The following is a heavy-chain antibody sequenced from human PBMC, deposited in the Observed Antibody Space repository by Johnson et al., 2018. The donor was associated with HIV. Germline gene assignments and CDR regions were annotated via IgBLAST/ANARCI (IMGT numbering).Heavy chain of an antibody. CDR2: ISVSGGAT. CDR3: TRPDPSMAFDI. J-gene: IGHJ3*02. D-gene: IGHD1-14*01. V-gene: IGHV3-23*04. CDR1: GFTFSSYA. Sequence: VQLVESGGGLVQPGGSLRLSCADSGFTFSSYAMSWVRQAPGKGLEWVSSISVSGGATYYADSVKGRFTISRDNSKNTLYLQMNSLRVEDTAIYYCTRPDPSMAFDIWGQGTMVTVSS.